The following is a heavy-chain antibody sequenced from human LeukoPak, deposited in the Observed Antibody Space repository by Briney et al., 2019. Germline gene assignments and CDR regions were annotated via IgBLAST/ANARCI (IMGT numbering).Heavy chain of an antibody. CDR3: ARVIDY. J-gene: IGHJ4*02. V-gene: IGHV4-59*01. CDR2: IYYSGST. CDR1: GGSISSYY. Sequence: SETLSLTCTVSGGSISSYYWSWIRQPPGKGLEWIGYIYYSGSTNYNPSLKSRVTISVDTSKNQFSLKLSSVTAADTAVNYCARVIDYWGQGTLVTVSS.